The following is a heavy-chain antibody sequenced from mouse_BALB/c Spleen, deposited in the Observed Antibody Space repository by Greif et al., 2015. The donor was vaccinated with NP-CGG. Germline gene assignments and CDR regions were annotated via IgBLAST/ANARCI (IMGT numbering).Heavy chain of an antibody. D-gene: IGHD3-3*01. V-gene: IGHV7-3*02. Sequence: EVQRVESGGGLVQPGGSLRLSCATSGFTFTDYYMSWVRQPPGKALEWLGFIRNKANGYTTEYSASVKGRFTISRDNSQRTLYLQMNTLRAEDSATYYCAREGLCDYWGQGTTLTVSS. CDR1: GFTFTDYY. CDR3: AREGLCDY. CDR2: IRNKANGYTT. J-gene: IGHJ2*01.